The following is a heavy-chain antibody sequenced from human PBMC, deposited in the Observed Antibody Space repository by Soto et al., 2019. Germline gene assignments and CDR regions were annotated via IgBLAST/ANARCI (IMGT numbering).Heavy chain of an antibody. CDR2: INHSGST. V-gene: IGHV4-34*01. CDR3: ARGWGTMVRGVISRWFDP. J-gene: IGHJ5*02. Sequence: SETLSLTCAVYGGSFSGYYWSWIRQPPGKGLEWIGEINHSGSTNYNPSLKSRVTISVDTSKNQFSLKLSSVTAADTAVYYRARGWGTMVRGVISRWFDPWGQGTLVTVSS. CDR1: GGSFSGYY. D-gene: IGHD3-10*01.